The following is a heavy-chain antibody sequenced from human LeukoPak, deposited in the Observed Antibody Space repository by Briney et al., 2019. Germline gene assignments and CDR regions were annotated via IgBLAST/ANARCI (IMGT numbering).Heavy chain of an antibody. CDR3: ARTSGLVNWFDP. CDR2: INAGNGNT. D-gene: IGHD3/OR15-3a*01. J-gene: IGHJ5*02. V-gene: IGHV1-3*03. CDR1: GYTFTSYA. Sequence: ASVKVSCKASGYTFTSYAMHWVRQAPGQRLEWMGWINAGNGNTKYSQEFQGRVTITRDTSASTAYMELSSLRSEDMAVYYCARTSGLVNWFDPWGQGTLVTVSS.